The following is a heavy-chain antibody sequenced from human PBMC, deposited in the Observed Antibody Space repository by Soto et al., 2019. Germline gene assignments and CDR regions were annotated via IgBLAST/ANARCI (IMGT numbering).Heavy chain of an antibody. Sequence: GGSLRLSCAASGFTFDDYAMHWVRQAPGKGLEWVSGISWNSGSIGYADSVKGRFTISRDNAKNSLYLQMNSLRAEDTALYYCAKDATLYSSSRSGLDYWGQGTLVTVSS. CDR1: GFTFDDYA. J-gene: IGHJ4*02. CDR3: AKDATLYSSSRSGLDY. CDR2: ISWNSGSI. V-gene: IGHV3-9*01. D-gene: IGHD6-13*01.